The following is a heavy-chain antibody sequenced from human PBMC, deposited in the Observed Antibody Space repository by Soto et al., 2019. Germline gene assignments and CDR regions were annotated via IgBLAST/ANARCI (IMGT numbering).Heavy chain of an antibody. D-gene: IGHD3-10*01. Sequence: ASVKVSCKASGYTFTSYDINWVRQATGQGLEWMGWMNPNSGNTGYAQKFQGRVTMTRNTSISTAYMELSSLTSEDTAVYYCARDLAYPAYGPGYYYGMDVWGQGTTVTVSS. CDR2: MNPNSGNT. V-gene: IGHV1-8*01. CDR3: ARDLAYPAYGPGYYYGMDV. CDR1: GYTFTSYD. J-gene: IGHJ6*02.